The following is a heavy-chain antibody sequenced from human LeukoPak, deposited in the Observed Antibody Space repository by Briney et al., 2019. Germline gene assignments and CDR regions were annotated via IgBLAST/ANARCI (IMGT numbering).Heavy chain of an antibody. V-gene: IGHV3-23*01. J-gene: IGHJ4*02. CDR3: AKGSYGGYFDC. CDR1: GFTFSSYA. Sequence: GGSLRLSCAASGFTFSSYAMSWVRQAPGNGLVWVSAISDSGGSTYYADSVKGRFTISRDNSKNTLYLQMNSLRAEDTAVYYCAKGSYGGYFDCWGQGTLVTVSS. CDR2: ISDSGGST. D-gene: IGHD3-16*01.